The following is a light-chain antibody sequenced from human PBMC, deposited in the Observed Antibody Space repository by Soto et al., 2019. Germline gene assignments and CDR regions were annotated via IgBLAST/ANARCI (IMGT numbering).Light chain of an antibody. CDR3: QQYDDSIT. V-gene: IGKV3-20*01. Sequence: EIVLTQSPDTLSLSPGESATLSCRASQSVSSSYLAWYQQKPGRPPRLLIYGASNRATGIPDRFSGSGSGTDFTLTISRLEPEDFAVFYWQQYDDSITFGQGTRLEIE. CDR1: QSVSSSY. CDR2: GAS. J-gene: IGKJ5*01.